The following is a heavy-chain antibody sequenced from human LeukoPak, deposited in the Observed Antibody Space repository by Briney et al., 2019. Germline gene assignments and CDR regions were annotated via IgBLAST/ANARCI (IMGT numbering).Heavy chain of an antibody. Sequence: PSETLSLTCTVSGGSISIYYWSWIRQPPGKGLEWIGYIYNSGSTNYNPSLKSRVIISVDTSKNQFSLNLGSVAAADTAVYYCVRDRELNYWGQGTLVTVSS. D-gene: IGHD3-10*01. CDR2: IYNSGST. V-gene: IGHV4-59*01. CDR3: VRDRELNY. CDR1: GGSISIYY. J-gene: IGHJ4*02.